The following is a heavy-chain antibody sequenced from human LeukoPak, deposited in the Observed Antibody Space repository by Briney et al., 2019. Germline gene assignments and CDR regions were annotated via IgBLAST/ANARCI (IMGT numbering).Heavy chain of an antibody. J-gene: IGHJ4*02. CDR1: GFTFSSYT. CDR3: AKDQAPGFWSGYLPPYDY. D-gene: IGHD3-3*01. V-gene: IGHV3-48*01. Sequence: GGSLRLSCAASGFTFSSYTMNWVRQPPGKGLEWVSNIGTSSTTIYYADSVKGRFTISRDNSKNTLYLQMNSLRAEDTAVYYCAKDQAPGFWSGYLPPYDYWGQGTLVTVSS. CDR2: IGTSSTTI.